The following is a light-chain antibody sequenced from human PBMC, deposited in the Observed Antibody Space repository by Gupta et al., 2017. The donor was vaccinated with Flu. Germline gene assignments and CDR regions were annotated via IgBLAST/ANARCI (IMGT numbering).Light chain of an antibody. CDR1: QYINNY. Sequence: PSSLSASVGDRVTISCRASQYINNYLNWYQQKPGKAPKLLIYGASTLQRGVPSRFSGSGSGAXFTLAVXSLQPEDFATYYCQQSDDRTWTFGXGTKVEIE. CDR3: QQSDDRTWT. V-gene: IGKV1-39*01. J-gene: IGKJ1*01. CDR2: GAS.